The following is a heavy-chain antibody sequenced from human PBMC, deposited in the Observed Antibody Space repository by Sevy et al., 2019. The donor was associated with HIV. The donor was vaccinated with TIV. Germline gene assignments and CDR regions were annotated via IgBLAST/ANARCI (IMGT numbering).Heavy chain of an antibody. CDR1: GFTFSGSA. D-gene: IGHD3-3*01. CDR2: IRSKANSYAT. J-gene: IGHJ6*02. CDR3: TSGFLVWFHYYYYGMDV. V-gene: IGHV3-73*01. Sequence: GGSLRLSCAASGFTFSGSAMHWVRQASGKGLEWVGRIRSKANSYATAYAASGKGRFTISSDDSKNTAYLQMNSLKTEDTAVYYCTSGFLVWFHYYYYGMDVWGQGTTVTVSS.